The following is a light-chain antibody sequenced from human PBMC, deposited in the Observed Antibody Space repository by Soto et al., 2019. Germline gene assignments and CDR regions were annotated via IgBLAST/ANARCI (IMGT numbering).Light chain of an antibody. CDR2: GAS. J-gene: IGKJ1*01. CDR1: QGISSY. CDR3: QQYGSSRWT. Sequence: TLSSAPLYMSTGACTTISCTTRQGISSYLAWYQQKPGQAPRLLIYGASSRATGIPDRFSGSGSGTDFTLTISSLEPEDFAVYYCQQYGSSRWTFGEGTKVDIK. V-gene: IGKV3-20*01.